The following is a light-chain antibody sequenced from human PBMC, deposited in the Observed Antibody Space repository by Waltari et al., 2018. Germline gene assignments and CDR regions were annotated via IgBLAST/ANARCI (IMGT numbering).Light chain of an antibody. J-gene: IGLJ3*02. CDR2: EVT. CDR1: SAAIGSYNL. CDR3: SSFESSRTWV. Sequence: QSALTQPASVSGSPGQSITISCSGTSAAIGSYNLVAWYQQLPGNAPKLVIYEVTERPSELSNRFSGSKSGNTASLTISGLQAEDEADYYCSSFESSRTWVFGGGTKLTVL. V-gene: IGLV2-23*02.